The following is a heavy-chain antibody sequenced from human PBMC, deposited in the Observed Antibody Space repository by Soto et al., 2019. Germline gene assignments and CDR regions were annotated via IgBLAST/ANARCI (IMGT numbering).Heavy chain of an antibody. CDR1: GYGFTSYW. Sequence: PGESLKISCKGSGYGFTSYWIGWVRQMPGKGLEWMGIIYPGDSDTRYSPSFQGQVTISADKSISTAYLQWSSLKASDTAMYYCARLGVRDYYDSSGYYRSDAFDIWGQGTMVTVSS. CDR2: IYPGDSDT. V-gene: IGHV5-51*01. J-gene: IGHJ3*02. D-gene: IGHD3-22*01. CDR3: ARLGVRDYYDSSGYYRSDAFDI.